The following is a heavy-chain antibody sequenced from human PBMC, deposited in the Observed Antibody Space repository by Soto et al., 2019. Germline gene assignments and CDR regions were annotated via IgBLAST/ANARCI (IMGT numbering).Heavy chain of an antibody. J-gene: IGHJ6*02. V-gene: IGHV5-51*01. CDR2: IYPVDSDT. Sequence: GESLKISCKGSGYSFTSYWIAWVRQMPGKGLGWMGIIYPVDSDTRYNPSFRGQVTISADKSISTAYLQWSSLKASDTAMYYCARVLRSGYLAFFYYDMDVWGQGTTVTVSS. CDR3: ARVLRSGYLAFFYYDMDV. CDR1: GYSFTSYW. D-gene: IGHD5-12*01.